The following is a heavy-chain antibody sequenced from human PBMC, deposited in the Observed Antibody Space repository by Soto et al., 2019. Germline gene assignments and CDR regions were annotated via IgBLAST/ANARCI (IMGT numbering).Heavy chain of an antibody. CDR1: GFTFTRYY. D-gene: IGHD3-9*01. V-gene: IGHV3-7*03. J-gene: IGHJ4*02. CDR3: SRENWFQDY. Sequence: GGSLRLSCVASGFTFTRYYMTWVRQAPGKGLEWVASINLDGSEQFYVDSVKGRFIISRDNARSSLYLQMNSLRAEDTALYFCSRENWFQDYWGPGTLVTVPQ. CDR2: INLDGSEQ.